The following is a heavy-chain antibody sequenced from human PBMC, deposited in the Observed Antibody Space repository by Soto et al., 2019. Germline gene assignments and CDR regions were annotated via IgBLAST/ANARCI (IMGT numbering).Heavy chain of an antibody. CDR1: GFICGNFG. CDR2: ISVSGFKK. Sequence: PGGSLRLSCAASGFICGNFGMSWVRQAPGKGLEWISSISVSGFKKYYADSVKGRFTISRDNSKSTVYLELNNLSAEDTAVYHCAKNQGVELVPLATVDWFDPWGPGDVATVSS. V-gene: IGHV3-23*01. J-gene: IGHJ5*02. CDR3: AKNQGVELVPLATVDWFDP. D-gene: IGHD1-26*01.